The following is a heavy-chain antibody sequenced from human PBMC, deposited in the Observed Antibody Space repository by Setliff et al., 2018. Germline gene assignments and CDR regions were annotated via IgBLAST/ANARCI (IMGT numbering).Heavy chain of an antibody. J-gene: IGHJ5*02. CDR1: GYTFAKYG. V-gene: IGHV1-3*03. CDR3: ARGRRFGEYWFDP. Sequence: ASVKVSCKAFGYTFAKYGTSWVRQAPGQRLEWMGWINAGNGHTKYSQEFQGRVTISSDTAASTAYMQLSSLRSEDTAVYYCARGRRFGEYWFDPWGQGTLVTVSS. D-gene: IGHD3-10*01. CDR2: INAGNGHT.